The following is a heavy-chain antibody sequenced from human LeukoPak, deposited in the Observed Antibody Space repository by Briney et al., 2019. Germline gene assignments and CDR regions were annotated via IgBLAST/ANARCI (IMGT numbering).Heavy chain of an antibody. Sequence: GGSLRLSCAASGFTFSSYAMSWVRQAPGKGLEWVSAISGSGGSTYYADSVKGRFTISRDNSKNTLYLQMNSLRAEDTAVYYCAVSARVERVWHYSNYWGQGTLVTVSS. D-gene: IGHD6-6*01. CDR3: AVSARVERVWHYSNY. CDR1: GFTFSSYA. CDR2: ISGSGGST. J-gene: IGHJ4*02. V-gene: IGHV3-23*01.